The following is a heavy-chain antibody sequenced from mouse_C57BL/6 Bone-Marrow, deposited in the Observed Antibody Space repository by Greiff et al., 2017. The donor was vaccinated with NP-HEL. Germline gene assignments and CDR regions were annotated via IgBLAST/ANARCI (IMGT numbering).Heavy chain of an antibody. CDR3: TTLIYVDY. CDR1: GFNITDDY. V-gene: IGHV14-4*01. CDR2: IDPENGDT. J-gene: IGHJ2*01. Sequence: VQLQQSGAELVRPGASVKLSCTASGFNITDDYMHWVKQRPEQGLEWIGWIDPENGDTEYASKFQGKATITADTSSNTAYLQLSSLTSEDTAVYYCTTLIYVDYWGQGTTLTVSS.